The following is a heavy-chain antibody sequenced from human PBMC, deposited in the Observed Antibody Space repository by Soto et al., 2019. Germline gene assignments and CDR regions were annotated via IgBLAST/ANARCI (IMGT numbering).Heavy chain of an antibody. CDR3: AREMITMIVVFRPPHAFDI. Sequence: PGGSLRLSCAASGFTFSSYEMNWVRQAPGKGLEWVSYISSSGSTIYYADSVKGRFTISRDNAKNSLYLQMNSLRAEDTAVYYCAREMITMIVVFRPPHAFDIWGQGTMVTVSS. CDR1: GFTFSSYE. D-gene: IGHD3-22*01. CDR2: ISSSGSTI. V-gene: IGHV3-48*03. J-gene: IGHJ3*02.